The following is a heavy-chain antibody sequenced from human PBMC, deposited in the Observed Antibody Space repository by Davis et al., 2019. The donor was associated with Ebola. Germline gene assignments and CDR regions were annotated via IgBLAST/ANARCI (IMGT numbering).Heavy chain of an antibody. CDR1: GGSISSYY. V-gene: IGHV4-59*08. CDR3: ARAWGYYYDSSGYYSYYYYGMDV. Sequence: MPSETLSLTCTVSGGSISSYYWSWIRQPPGKGLEWIGYIYYSGSTNYNPSLKSRVTISVDTSKNQFSLKLSSVTAADTAVYYCARAWGYYYDSSGYYSYYYYGMDVWGQGTTVTVSS. CDR2: IYYSGST. D-gene: IGHD3-22*01. J-gene: IGHJ6*02.